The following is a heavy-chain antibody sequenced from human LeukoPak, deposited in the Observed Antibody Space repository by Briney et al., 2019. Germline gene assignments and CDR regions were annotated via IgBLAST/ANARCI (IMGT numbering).Heavy chain of an antibody. D-gene: IGHD3-10*01. CDR3: ARDGDYYGSGSYYY. J-gene: IGHJ4*02. V-gene: IGHV4-59*01. CDR1: GGSISPFS. Sequence: KPSETLSLTCTVSGGSISPFSWSWIRQPPGKGLEWIGYIYYTGSTNYNPSLKSRVTISIDTSKNQFSLKLSSVTAADTAVYYCARDGDYYGSGSYYYWGQGTLVTVSS. CDR2: IYYTGST.